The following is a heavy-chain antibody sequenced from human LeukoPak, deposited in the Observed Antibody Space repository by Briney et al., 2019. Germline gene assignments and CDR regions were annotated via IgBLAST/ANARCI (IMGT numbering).Heavy chain of an antibody. J-gene: IGHJ4*02. CDR3: ARAYDRGDFDY. CDR1: AYTFTGYY. V-gene: IGHV1-8*03. CDR2: MNPNSGNT. D-gene: IGHD3-22*01. Sequence: ASVKVSCKASAYTFTGYYMHWVRQAPGQGLEWMGWMNPNSGNTGYAQKFQGRVTITRNTSISTAYMELSSLRSEDTAVYYCARAYDRGDFDYWGQGTLVTVSS.